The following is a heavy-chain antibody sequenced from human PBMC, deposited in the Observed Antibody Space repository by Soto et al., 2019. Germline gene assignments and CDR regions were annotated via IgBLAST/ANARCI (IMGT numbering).Heavy chain of an antibody. D-gene: IGHD1-26*01. CDR2: IHHSGST. J-gene: IGHJ6*03. CDR3: ARGGYYFYMDV. V-gene: IGHV4-4*02. Sequence: QVQLQESGPGLGKPSETLSLTCAVSGGSISISNWWSWVRQTPGKGLEWIGQIHHSGSTNYSPSLTSRVTISVDKSKNQFSLKMNSVTAADTAVYYCARGGYYFYMDVWGKGTTVTVSS. CDR1: GGSISISNW.